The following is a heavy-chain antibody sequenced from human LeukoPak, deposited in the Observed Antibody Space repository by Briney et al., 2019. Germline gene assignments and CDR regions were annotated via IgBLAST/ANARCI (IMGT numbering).Heavy chain of an antibody. V-gene: IGHV4-34*01. CDR3: ARAQWLFRYFDY. J-gene: IGHJ4*02. CDR1: GFTFGGYA. CDR2: INHSGST. D-gene: IGHD3-22*01. Sequence: GSLRLSCVASGFTFGGYAMSWVRQAPGKGLEWIGEINHSGSTNYNPSLKSRVTISVNTSKNQFSLKLSSVTAADTAVYYCARAQWLFRYFDYWGQGTLVTVSS.